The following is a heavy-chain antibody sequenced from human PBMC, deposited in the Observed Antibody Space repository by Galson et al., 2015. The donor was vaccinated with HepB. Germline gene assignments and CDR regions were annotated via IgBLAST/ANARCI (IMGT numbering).Heavy chain of an antibody. D-gene: IGHD3-22*01. CDR2: IWYDGSNK. CDR1: GFSFSSYG. V-gene: IGHV3-33*01. Sequence: SLRLSCAASGFSFSSYGMHWVRQAPGKGLEWVAVIWYDGSNKYYGDSVKGRFTISRDNSKNTLYLQMNSLRAEDTAVYYCARAQIRMIVGYFDYWGQGTLVTVSS. CDR3: ARAQIRMIVGYFDY. J-gene: IGHJ4*02.